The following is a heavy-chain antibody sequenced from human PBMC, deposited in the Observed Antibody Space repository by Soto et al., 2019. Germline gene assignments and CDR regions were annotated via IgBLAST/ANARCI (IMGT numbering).Heavy chain of an antibody. J-gene: IGHJ6*02. CDR2: ISAYNGNT. D-gene: IGHD6-19*01. V-gene: IGHV1-18*04. Sequence: ASVKVSCKASGYTFTSYGISWVRQAPGQGLEWMGWISAYNGNTNYAQKLQGRVTMTTDASTSTAYMELRSLRSDDTAVYYCARGGYSSGWYGWEDYYYYGMDVWGQGTTVTVSS. CDR3: ARGGYSSGWYGWEDYYYYGMDV. CDR1: GYTFTSYG.